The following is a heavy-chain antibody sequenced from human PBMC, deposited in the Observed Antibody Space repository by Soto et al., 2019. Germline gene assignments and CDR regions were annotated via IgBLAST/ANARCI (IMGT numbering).Heavy chain of an antibody. J-gene: IGHJ5*02. Sequence: GASVKVSCKASGYTFTGYYMHWVRQAPGQGLEWMGWINPNSGGTNYAQKFQGWVTMTRDMSISTAYMELSRLRSDDTAVYYCARGIAVAGTGVWFDPWGQGTLVTVSS. CDR2: INPNSGGT. CDR3: ARGIAVAGTGVWFDP. D-gene: IGHD6-19*01. V-gene: IGHV1-2*04. CDR1: GYTFTGYY.